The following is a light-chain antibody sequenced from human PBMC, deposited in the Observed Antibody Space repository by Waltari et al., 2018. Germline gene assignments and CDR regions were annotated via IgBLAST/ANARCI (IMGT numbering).Light chain of an antibody. CDR2: DAS. CDR3: QQRSDWLLT. J-gene: IGKJ4*01. Sequence: EIVLTQSPATLSLSPGERATISCRASQCVSSYIAWYQQKSGQAPRLPIYDASNRATGIPARFSGGGSGTDFTLTISSLEPEDFAVYYCQQRSDWLLTFGGGTKVEIK. CDR1: QCVSSY. V-gene: IGKV3-11*01.